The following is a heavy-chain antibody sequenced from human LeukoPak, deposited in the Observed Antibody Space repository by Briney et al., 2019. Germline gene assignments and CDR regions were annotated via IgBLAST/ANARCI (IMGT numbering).Heavy chain of an antibody. CDR3: ARSSGYYHEYFHH. J-gene: IGHJ1*01. CDR2: IYYSGST. Sequence: TSETLSLTCTVSGDSIISSIYYWSWIRQPAGKGLEWIGRIYYSGSTNYSPSLKSRVTISADTSKNQFSLKLNSVTAADTAVYFCARSSGYYHEYFHHWGQGTLVTVSS. V-gene: IGHV4-61*02. D-gene: IGHD3-22*01. CDR1: GDSIISSIYY.